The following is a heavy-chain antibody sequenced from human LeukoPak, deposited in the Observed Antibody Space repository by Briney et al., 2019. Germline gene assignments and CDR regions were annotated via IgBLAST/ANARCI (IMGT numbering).Heavy chain of an antibody. CDR2: ISSSGNAI. CDR1: GFTFSSYE. D-gene: IGHD1-1*01. V-gene: IGHV3-48*03. Sequence: PGGSLRLSCAASGFTFSSYEMNWVRQAPGKGLEWVSYISSSGNAIYYADSVKGRFTISRDNSKNSLYLQMNSLRTEDTALYYRAKIGTGTNYWGQGTLVTVSS. CDR3: AKIGTGTNY. J-gene: IGHJ4*02.